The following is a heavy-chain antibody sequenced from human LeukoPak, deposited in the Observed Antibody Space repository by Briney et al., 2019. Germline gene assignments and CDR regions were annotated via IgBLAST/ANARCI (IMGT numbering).Heavy chain of an antibody. CDR1: GYTSSDFY. V-gene: IGHV1-2*02. J-gene: IGHJ5*02. CDR3: ARGINWFDP. D-gene: IGHD3-10*01. Sequence: ASVKVSCKSPGYTSSDFYIHWVRQAPGQGLEWMSWINPNSGGTDFAQNFQGRVTMTRGTSISTAYMELRGLRTDDTAVYYCARGINWFDPWGQGTLVTVSS. CDR2: INPNSGGT.